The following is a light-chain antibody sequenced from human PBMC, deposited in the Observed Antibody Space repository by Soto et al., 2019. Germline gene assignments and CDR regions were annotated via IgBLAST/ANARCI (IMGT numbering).Light chain of an antibody. J-gene: IGLJ1*01. V-gene: IGLV2-8*01. Sequence: QSVLTQPPSASGSPGQSVTISCTGTSSDVGGYDYVSWYQQYPGKAPRLMMYGVTKRPSGVPDRFSGSKSGNTASLTVSGLQAEDEADYHCCSYANTKSYVFGTGTKVTVL. CDR2: GVT. CDR3: CSYANTKSYV. CDR1: SSDVGGYDY.